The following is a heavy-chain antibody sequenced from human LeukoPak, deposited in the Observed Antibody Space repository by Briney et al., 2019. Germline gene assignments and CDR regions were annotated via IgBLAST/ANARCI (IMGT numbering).Heavy chain of an antibody. D-gene: IGHD3-9*01. CDR1: GFTFSTYY. CDR3: ALGLVTDY. Sequence: GGSLRLSCAASGFTFSTYYIHWVRQAPGMGLEWVSHIKGDGSSPSHADSVKGRFTISRDNSKNTLYLQMNSLRVEDTAVYYCALGLVTDYWGQGTLVTVSS. V-gene: IGHV3-74*01. CDR2: IKGDGSSP. J-gene: IGHJ4*02.